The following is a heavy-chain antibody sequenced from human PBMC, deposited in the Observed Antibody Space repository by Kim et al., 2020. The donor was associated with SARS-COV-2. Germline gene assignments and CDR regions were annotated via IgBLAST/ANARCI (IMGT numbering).Heavy chain of an antibody. D-gene: IGHD1-7*01. J-gene: IGHJ6*03. V-gene: IGHV1-8*01. CDR3: ALGQNYVDSMDV. Sequence: GYAQKFQGRVTMTRNTSISTAYMELSSLRSEDTAVYYCALGQNYVDSMDVWGKGTTVTVSS.